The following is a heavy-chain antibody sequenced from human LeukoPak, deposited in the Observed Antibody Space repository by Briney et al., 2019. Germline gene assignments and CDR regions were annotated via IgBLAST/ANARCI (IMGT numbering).Heavy chain of an antibody. CDR1: GYTFTSYG. CDR3: ARDREDLLWFGEKEDWFDP. J-gene: IGHJ5*02. V-gene: IGHV1-18*01. Sequence: GASVKVSCQASGYTFTSYGISWVRQAPGQGLEWMGWISAYNGNTNYAQKLQGRVTMTTDTSTSTAYMELRSLRSDDTAVYYCARDREDLLWFGEKEDWFDPWGQGTLVTVSS. D-gene: IGHD3-10*01. CDR2: ISAYNGNT.